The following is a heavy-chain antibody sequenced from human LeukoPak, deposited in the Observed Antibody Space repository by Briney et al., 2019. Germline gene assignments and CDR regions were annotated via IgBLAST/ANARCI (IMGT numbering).Heavy chain of an antibody. D-gene: IGHD3-10*01. J-gene: IGHJ4*02. CDR1: GFTVSSNY. V-gene: IGHV3-53*05. CDR2: IYSGGST. CDR3: ARGIDSFGGLLYPDY. Sequence: GGSLRLSCAASGFTVSSNYMSWVRQAPGKGLEWVSVIYSGGSTYYADSVKGRFTISRDNSKNTLYLQMNSLRAEDTAVYYCARGIDSFGGLLYPDYWGQGTLVTVSS.